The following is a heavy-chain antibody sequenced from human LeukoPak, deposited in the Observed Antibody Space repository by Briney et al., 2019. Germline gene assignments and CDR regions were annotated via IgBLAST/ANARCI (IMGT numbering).Heavy chain of an antibody. V-gene: IGHV4-61*02. CDR1: GGSISSGSYF. CDR2: IYRSGST. Sequence: SETLSLTCTVSGGSISSGSYFWNWIRQPAGKGLEWIGRIYRSGSTNYNPSLKSRVTISVDTSKNQLSLKLSSVTAEDTAVYYCATGLWFGKYLDVWGKGTTVTISS. J-gene: IGHJ6*04. D-gene: IGHD3-10*01. CDR3: ATGLWFGKYLDV.